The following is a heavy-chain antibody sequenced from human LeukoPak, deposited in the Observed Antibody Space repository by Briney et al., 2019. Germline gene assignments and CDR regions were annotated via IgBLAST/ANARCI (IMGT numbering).Heavy chain of an antibody. D-gene: IGHD2-15*01. V-gene: IGHV1-69*04. CDR3: ARADIVVVVAAKSSYYYYGMDV. CDR1: GGTFSSYA. J-gene: IGHJ6*02. Sequence: SVKVSCKASGGTFSSYAISWARQAPGQGLEWMGRIIPILGIANYAQKFQGRVTITADKSTSTAYMELSSLRSEDTAVYYCARADIVVVVAAKSSYYYYGMDVWGQGTTVTVSS. CDR2: IIPILGIA.